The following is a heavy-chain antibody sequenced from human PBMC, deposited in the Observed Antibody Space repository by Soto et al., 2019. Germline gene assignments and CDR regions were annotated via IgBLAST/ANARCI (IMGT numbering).Heavy chain of an antibody. CDR2: IYHDGRT. V-gene: IGHV4-61*01. J-gene: IGHJ6*02. CDR1: GGSVNSANYF. D-gene: IGHD1-1*01. Sequence: PSETLSLTCTVSGGSVNSANYFWSWIRQPPGKGLEWIGYIYHDGRTAYNPPLRSRVTISVDSSKNQFSLNLTSVTAADTGVYYCARVRLETDEEGYSHYNGLDVWGQGTTVTVSS. CDR3: ARVRLETDEEGYSHYNGLDV.